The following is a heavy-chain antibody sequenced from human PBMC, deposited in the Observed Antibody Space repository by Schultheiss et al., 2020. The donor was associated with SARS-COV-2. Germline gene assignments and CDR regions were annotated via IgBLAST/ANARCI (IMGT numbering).Heavy chain of an antibody. CDR3: ATSSLY. CDR1: GFTFSSYA. J-gene: IGHJ4*02. Sequence: GGSLRLSCAASGFTFSSYAMSWVRQAPGKGLEWVSAISGSGGSTYYADSVKGRFTISRDNSQNMIYLQINSLRVEDTAVYYCATSSLYWGQGTLVTVSS. CDR2: ISGSGGST. D-gene: IGHD3-16*02. V-gene: IGHV3-23*01.